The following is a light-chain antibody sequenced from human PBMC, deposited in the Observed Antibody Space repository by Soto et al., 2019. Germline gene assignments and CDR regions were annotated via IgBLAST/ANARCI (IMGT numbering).Light chain of an antibody. J-gene: IGKJ1*01. V-gene: IGKV3-11*01. CDR2: DAS. CDR1: QSVSSY. Sequence: EIVLTQSPATLSLSPGERATLSCRASQSVSSYLAWYQQKPGQAPRLLIYDASNRATGIPARFSGSGSGTDFTLIISSLEPVDFAVYYCQQRSNWARTFGQGTKVDIK. CDR3: QQRSNWART.